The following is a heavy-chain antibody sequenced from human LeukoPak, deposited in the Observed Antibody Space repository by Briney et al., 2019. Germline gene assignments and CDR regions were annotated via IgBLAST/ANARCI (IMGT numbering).Heavy chain of an antibody. V-gene: IGHV3-11*01. CDR1: GFTFSDYY. J-gene: IGHJ3*01. CDR3: ARGNLANGFDV. Sequence: GGSLRLSCAASGFTFSDYYMTWIRQAPGKGLEWVSYISTGGSPIYYADSVKGRFTISRDNAKNSLYLQMNSLRAEDTAMYYCARGNLANGFDVWGRGTRVTVSS. CDR2: ISTGGSPI.